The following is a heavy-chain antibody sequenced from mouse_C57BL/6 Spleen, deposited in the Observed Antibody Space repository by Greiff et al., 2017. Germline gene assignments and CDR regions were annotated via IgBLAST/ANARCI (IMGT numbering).Heavy chain of an antibody. CDR1: GFSLTSYG. V-gene: IGHV2-5*01. Sequence: QVQLKESGPGLVQPSQSLSITCTVSGFSLTSYGVHWVRQSPGKGLEWLGVIWRGGSTDYNAAFMSRLSITKDNSKRQVFFKMNSLQADDTAIYYCAKKGYYVGDYYAMDYWGQGTSVTVSS. J-gene: IGHJ4*01. CDR3: AKKGYYVGDYYAMDY. CDR2: IWRGGST. D-gene: IGHD2-3*01.